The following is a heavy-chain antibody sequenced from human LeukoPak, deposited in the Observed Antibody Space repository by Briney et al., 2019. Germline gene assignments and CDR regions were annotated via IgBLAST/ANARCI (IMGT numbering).Heavy chain of an antibody. CDR1: GYTFTSYG. CDR3: ARDEMLRMLAVAVSFDY. J-gene: IGHJ4*02. CDR2: ISAYNGNT. D-gene: IGHD6-13*01. Sequence: GASVKVSCKASGYTFTSYGISWARQAPGQGLEWMGWISAYNGNTNYAQKLQGRVTMTTDTSTSTAYMELRSLRSDDTAVYYCARDEMLRMLAVAVSFDYWGQGTLVTVSS. V-gene: IGHV1-18*01.